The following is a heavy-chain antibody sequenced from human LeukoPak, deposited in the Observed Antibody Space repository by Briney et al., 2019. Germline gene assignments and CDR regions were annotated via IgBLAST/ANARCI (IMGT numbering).Heavy chain of an antibody. V-gene: IGHV4-59*01. D-gene: IGHD7-27*01. J-gene: IGHJ3*02. CDR1: GGSISSYY. Sequence: SETPSLTCTVSGGSISSYYWSWIRQPPGKGLEWIGYIYYSGSTNYNPSLKSRVTISVDTSKNQFSLKLSSVTAADTAVYYCARLANWGPYAFDIWGQGTMVTVSS. CDR3: ARLANWGPYAFDI. CDR2: IYYSGST.